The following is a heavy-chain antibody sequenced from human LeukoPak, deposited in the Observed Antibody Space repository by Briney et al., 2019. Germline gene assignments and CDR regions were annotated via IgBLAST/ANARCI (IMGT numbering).Heavy chain of an antibody. CDR3: ATDTPETAAFDY. Sequence: GGSLRLSCTAYGFSFSTYSMNWVRQAPGKGLEWVSYIVGSSSNMYYADSVKGRFTISRDNAKNSLYLQMGSLRAEDTAVYYCATDTPETAAFDYWGQGTLVTVSS. V-gene: IGHV3-48*04. CDR1: GFSFSTYS. J-gene: IGHJ4*02. D-gene: IGHD1-1*01. CDR2: IVGSSSNM.